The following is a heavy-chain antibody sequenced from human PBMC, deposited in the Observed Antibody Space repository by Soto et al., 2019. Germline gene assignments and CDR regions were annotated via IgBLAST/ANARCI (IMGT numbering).Heavy chain of an antibody. J-gene: IGHJ4*02. V-gene: IGHV4-39*01. CDR2: IYDSGST. Sequence: QLQLQESGPGLVKPSETLSLTCTVSGGSISNFFWGWIRQPPGKGLEWIGSIYDSGSTYYNSSLKSRGTISXXTSTHQFSLKLSSVTAADTAVYYCARHGIYYPFDYWGQGTLVTVSS. CDR1: GGSISNFF. CDR3: ARHGIYYPFDY. D-gene: IGHD1-26*01.